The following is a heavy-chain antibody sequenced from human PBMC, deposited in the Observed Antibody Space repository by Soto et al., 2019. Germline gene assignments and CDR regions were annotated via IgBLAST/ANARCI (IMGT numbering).Heavy chain of an antibody. D-gene: IGHD3-3*01. J-gene: IGHJ6*02. CDR1: GGSFISSA. Sequence: SVKVPCKASGGSFISSAIIWLRQAPGQGLEWMGGIIPIFGTANYAQKFQGRVTITADKSTSTAYMELSSLRSEDTAVYYCARGSFIGVVNPSYYYGMDVWGQRTTVTVSS. V-gene: IGHV1-69*06. CDR2: IIPIFGTA. CDR3: ARGSFIGVVNPSYYYGMDV.